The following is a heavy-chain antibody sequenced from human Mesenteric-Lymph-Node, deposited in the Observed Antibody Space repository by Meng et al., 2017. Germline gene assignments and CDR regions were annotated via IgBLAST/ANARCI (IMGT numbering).Heavy chain of an antibody. CDR2: IKQDGSEK. Sequence: GESLKISCAASGFTFSNYWMTWVRQAPGKGLEWVANIKQDGSEKYYRDSVKGRFTISRDNARDSLYLQMNSLRVEDTAVYYCAREPIIVVITTVRVGLDYWGQGTLVTVSS. CDR1: GFTFSNYW. CDR3: AREPIIVVITTVRVGLDY. V-gene: IGHV3-7*01. D-gene: IGHD3-22*01. J-gene: IGHJ4*02.